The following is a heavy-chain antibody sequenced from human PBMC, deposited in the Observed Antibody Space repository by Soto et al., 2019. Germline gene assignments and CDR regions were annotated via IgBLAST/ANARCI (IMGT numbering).Heavy chain of an antibody. CDR3: VRERSEWVICSGTSCLDY. CDR2: IKDDGNDK. D-gene: IGHD2-2*01. Sequence: PGGSLRLSCAASGFTFSSYWMSWVRQDPGKGLEWVANIKDDGNDKYNVDSVRGRFTISRDNAKNSLYLQMNSLRAEDTAIYYCVRERSEWVICSGTSCLDYWDQGIRVTVSS. V-gene: IGHV3-7*03. CDR1: GFTFSSYW. J-gene: IGHJ4*02.